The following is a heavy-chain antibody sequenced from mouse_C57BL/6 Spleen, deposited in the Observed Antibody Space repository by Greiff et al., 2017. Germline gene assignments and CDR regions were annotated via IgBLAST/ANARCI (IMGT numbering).Heavy chain of an antibody. Sequence: EVQLQQSGAELVKPGASVKLSCTASGFNIKDYYMHWVKKRTEQSLEWIGSIDPKDGATRYDPKFQGKATMTADPSSNTAYLQLSSLTSEDTAVYYCARRDSNPSWYFDGWGTGATVTVAS. CDR2: IDPKDGAT. CDR3: ARRDSNPSWYFDG. CDR1: GFNIKDYY. D-gene: IGHD3-3*01. J-gene: IGHJ1*03. V-gene: IGHV14-2*01.